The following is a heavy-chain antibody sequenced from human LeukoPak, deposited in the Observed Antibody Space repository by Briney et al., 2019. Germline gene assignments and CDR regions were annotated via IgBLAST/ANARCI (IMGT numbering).Heavy chain of an antibody. D-gene: IGHD6-19*01. CDR1: GYTLTELS. V-gene: IGHV1-24*01. CDR2: FDPEDGET. Sequence: GASVKVSCKVSGYTLTELSMHWVRQAPGKGLEWMGGFDPEDGETIYAQKFQGRVTMTEDTFTDTAYMELSSLRSEDTAVYYCATGIAVAGTKNYWGQGTLVTVSS. CDR3: ATGIAVAGTKNY. J-gene: IGHJ4*02.